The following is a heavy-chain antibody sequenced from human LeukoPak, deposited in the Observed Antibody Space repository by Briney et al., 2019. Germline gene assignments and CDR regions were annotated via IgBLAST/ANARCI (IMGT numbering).Heavy chain of an antibody. Sequence: GESLKISCKGSGYSFTSYWIGWVRQMPGKGLEWMGIIYPGDSDTRYSPSFQGQVTISADKSFSTAYLQWSSLKASDTAMYYCARQSGYYYDSSGYYYLDYWGQGTLVTVSS. J-gene: IGHJ4*02. CDR3: ARQSGYYYDSSGYYYLDY. V-gene: IGHV5-51*01. D-gene: IGHD3-22*01. CDR1: GYSFTSYW. CDR2: IYPGDSDT.